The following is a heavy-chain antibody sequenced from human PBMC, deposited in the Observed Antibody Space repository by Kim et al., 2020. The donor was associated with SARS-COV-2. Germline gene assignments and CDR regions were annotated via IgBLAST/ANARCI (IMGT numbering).Heavy chain of an antibody. V-gene: IGHV3-7*01. CDR2: IKQDGSEK. Sequence: GGSLRLSCAASGFTFSSYWMSWVRQAPGKGLEWVANIKQDGSEKYYVDSVKGRFTISRDNAKNSLYLQMNSLRAEDTAVYYCARDFGGIVAVGFDYWGQGTLVSVSA. CDR1: GFTFSSYW. D-gene: IGHD6-13*01. CDR3: ARDFGGIVAVGFDY. J-gene: IGHJ4*02.